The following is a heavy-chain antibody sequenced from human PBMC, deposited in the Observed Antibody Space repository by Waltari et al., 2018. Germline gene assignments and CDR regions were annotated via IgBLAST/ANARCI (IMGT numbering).Heavy chain of an antibody. J-gene: IGHJ4*02. CDR1: GGTFSSYA. D-gene: IGHD6-13*01. CDR3: ARDVAAAGFFDY. V-gene: IGHV1-69*08. Sequence: QVQLVQSGAEVKKPGSSVKVSCKASGGTFSSYAISWVRQAPGQGIEWMGRSSPIFSTAKYAKKFQGKVTITADKSTSTAYMELSSLRSEDTAVYYCARDVAAAGFFDYWGQGTLVTVSS. CDR2: SSPIFSTA.